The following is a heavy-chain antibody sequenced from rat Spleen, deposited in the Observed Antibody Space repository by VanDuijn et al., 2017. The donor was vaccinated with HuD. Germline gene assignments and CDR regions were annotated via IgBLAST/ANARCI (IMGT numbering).Heavy chain of an antibody. J-gene: IGHJ4*01. D-gene: IGHD1-12*02. Sequence: QVQLKESGPGLVQPSQTLSLTCTVSGFSLTSYHVSWVRQPPGKGLEWMGVIWTGGSTAYNSLLKSRLSISRDTTKSQVFLKMNCLQTEDTATYFCAREPGYYDCSYYYSVMDAWGQGDSVTVSS. CDR3: AREPGYYDCSYYYSVMDA. CDR1: GFSLTSYH. V-gene: IGHV2-43*01. CDR2: IWTGGST.